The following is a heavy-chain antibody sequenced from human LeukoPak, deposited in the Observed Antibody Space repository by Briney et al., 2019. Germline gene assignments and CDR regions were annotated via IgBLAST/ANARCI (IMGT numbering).Heavy chain of an antibody. V-gene: IGHV3-23*01. CDR1: GFTFSSYA. D-gene: IGHD4-11*01. CDR2: ISGSGGST. Sequence: PGGSLRLSCAASGFTFSSYAMSWVRQAPGKGLEWVSAISGSGGSTYYADSVKGRFTISRDNSKSTLYLQMNSLRAEDTAVYYCAKDRTVTKRGFDYWGQGTLVTVSS. J-gene: IGHJ4*02. CDR3: AKDRTVTKRGFDY.